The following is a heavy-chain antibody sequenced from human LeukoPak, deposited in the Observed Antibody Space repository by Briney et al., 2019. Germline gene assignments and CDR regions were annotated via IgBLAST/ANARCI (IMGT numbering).Heavy chain of an antibody. D-gene: IGHD2-2*01. Sequence: GASVKVSCKASGYTFTSYDMHWVRQATGQGLEWMGWMNPNSGDTGVAQKFQGRVTLTRDASISTGYMELSSLRSEDTAVYYCANIVAAATDYWGQGTLVTVSS. CDR2: MNPNSGDT. CDR1: GYTFTSYD. V-gene: IGHV1-8*01. J-gene: IGHJ4*02. CDR3: ANIVAAATDY.